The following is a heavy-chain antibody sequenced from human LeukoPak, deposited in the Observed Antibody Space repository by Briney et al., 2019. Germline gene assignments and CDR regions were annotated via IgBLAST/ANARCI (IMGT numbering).Heavy chain of an antibody. D-gene: IGHD6-13*01. J-gene: IGHJ5*02. CDR2: INHSGST. V-gene: IGHV4-34*01. CDR1: GGSFSGYY. Sequence: SETLSLTCAVYGGSFSGYYWSWIRQPPGKGLEWIGEINHSGSTNYNPSLKSRVTISVDTSKNQFSLKLSSVTAADTAVYYCARRVHSSRPHNWFDPWGQGTLVTVSS. CDR3: ARRVHSSRPHNWFDP.